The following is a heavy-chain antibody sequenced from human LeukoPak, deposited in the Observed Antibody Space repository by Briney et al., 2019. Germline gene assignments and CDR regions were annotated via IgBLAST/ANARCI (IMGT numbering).Heavy chain of an antibody. CDR1: GYTLTELS. CDR3: ATLRVEEGGSWFGELLFRGSPYYFDY. D-gene: IGHD3-10*01. V-gene: IGHV1-24*01. J-gene: IGHJ4*02. CDR2: FDPEDGET. Sequence: GASVKVSCKVSGYTLTELSMHWVRQAPGKGLEWMGGFDPEDGETIYAQKFQGRVTMTEDTSTDTAYMELSSLRSEDTAVYYCATLRVEEGGSWFGELLFRGSPYYFDYWGQGTLVTVSS.